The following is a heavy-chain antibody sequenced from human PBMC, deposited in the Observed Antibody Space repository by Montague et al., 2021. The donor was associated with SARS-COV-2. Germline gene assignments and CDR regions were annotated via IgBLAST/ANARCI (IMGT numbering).Heavy chain of an antibody. CDR2: IYNSGST. Sequence: TLSLTCTVSGGSIRSGSYYWSWIRQPAGKGLEWIGRIYNSGSTNYNPSLKSRVTMSVDTSKNQFSLKLSSVTAADTAVYYCARDYGDYSSYYGLDVWGQGTTVTVSS. CDR3: ARDYGDYSSYYGLDV. D-gene: IGHD4-17*01. V-gene: IGHV4-61*02. CDR1: GGSIRSGSYY. J-gene: IGHJ6*02.